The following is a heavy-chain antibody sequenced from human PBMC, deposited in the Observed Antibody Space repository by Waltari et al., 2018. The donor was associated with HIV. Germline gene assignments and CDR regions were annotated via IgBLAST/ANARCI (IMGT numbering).Heavy chain of an antibody. V-gene: IGHV4-61*02. CDR3: ARETFFMVRGVSPYYVFNGVDV. CDR2: TYVSGAT. CDR1: GALIHQRNFY. Sequence: QRYEPRPRLATLSTTLSLTCTLPGALIHQRNFYSSWLSAHAGKTPEWIGRTYVSGATAYNPSRRGRVSISRDTSRKQISLRLTSVTAADAAVYYCARETFFMVRGVSPYYVFNGVDVWGRGTTVSVSS. J-gene: IGHJ6*02. D-gene: IGHD3-10*01.